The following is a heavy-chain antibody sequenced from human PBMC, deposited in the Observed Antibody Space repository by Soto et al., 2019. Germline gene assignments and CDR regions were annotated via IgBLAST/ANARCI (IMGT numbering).Heavy chain of an antibody. V-gene: IGHV4-59*01. D-gene: IGHD2-15*01. Sequence: QVQLQESGPGLVKPSDTLSLTCTVSGASISTYYWSWIRQPPGKGLEWIGYISYSGSTNYNPSLKSRVTISFDASKNEISLQVRSATAADAPVYYCARDLKEYCSDGKCNWIDPWGQGTLVTVSS. CDR2: ISYSGST. CDR3: ARDLKEYCSDGKCNWIDP. CDR1: GASISTYY. J-gene: IGHJ5*02.